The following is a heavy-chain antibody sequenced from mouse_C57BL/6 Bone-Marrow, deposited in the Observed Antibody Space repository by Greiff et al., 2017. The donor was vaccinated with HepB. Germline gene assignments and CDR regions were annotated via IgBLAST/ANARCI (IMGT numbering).Heavy chain of an antibody. CDR1: GFNIKDDY. CDR2: IDPENGDT. V-gene: IGHV14-4*01. CDR3: TFLWYYYAMDY. D-gene: IGHD1-1*02. J-gene: IGHJ4*01. Sequence: DVKLVESGAELVRPGASVKLSCTASGFNIKDDYMHWVKQRPEQGLEWIGWIDPENGDTEYASKFQGKATITADTSSNTAYLQLSSLTSEDTAVYYCTFLWYYYAMDYWGQGTSVTVSS.